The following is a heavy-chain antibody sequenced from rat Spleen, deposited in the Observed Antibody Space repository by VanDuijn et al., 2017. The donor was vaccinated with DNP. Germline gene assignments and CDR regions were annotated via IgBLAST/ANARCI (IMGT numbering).Heavy chain of an antibody. D-gene: IGHD1-11*01. CDR3: TRGLRRVYWYFDF. J-gene: IGHJ1*01. CDR2: INFSGTT. Sequence: EVQLQESGPGLVKPSQSLSLTCSVTGHSITSNYWAWIRRFPGNKMEWMGYINFSGTTNYNPSLKIRVSITRDTSKNQFFLHLNSVTTEDTATYYCTRGLRRVYWYFDFWGPGTMVTVSS. V-gene: IGHV3-1*01. CDR1: GHSITSNY.